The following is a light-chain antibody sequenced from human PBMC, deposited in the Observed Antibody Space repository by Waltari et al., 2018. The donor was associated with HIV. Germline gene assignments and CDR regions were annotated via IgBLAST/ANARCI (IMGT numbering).Light chain of an antibody. CDR1: QSISNY. Sequence: DIQMTQSPSSLSASVGDRVTITCRASQSISNYLNWYQQKPGKVPKVLIYAASSFQSGVPSRFSGSGSGTDFTLTISSLQPEDFATYYCQQSYHTPTFGGGTKVDIK. CDR3: QQSYHTPT. V-gene: IGKV1-39*01. J-gene: IGKJ4*01. CDR2: AAS.